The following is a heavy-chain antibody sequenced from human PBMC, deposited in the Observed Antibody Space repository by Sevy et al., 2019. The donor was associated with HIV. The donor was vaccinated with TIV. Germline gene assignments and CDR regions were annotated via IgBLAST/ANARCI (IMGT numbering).Heavy chain of an antibody. V-gene: IGHV3-33*01. D-gene: IGHD4-17*01. CDR1: GFTFSTYG. Sequence: GGSLRLSCAASGFTFSTYGMHWVRQAPGKGLEWVALIWFDGSNTYYADSVKGRFTIPRAIAKNTLHLQMYSLRAEDTAVYYCARDLEFYDYGDYGPAFMPDYWGQGTLVTVSS. CDR3: ARDLEFYDYGDYGPAFMPDY. J-gene: IGHJ4*02. CDR2: IWFDGSNT.